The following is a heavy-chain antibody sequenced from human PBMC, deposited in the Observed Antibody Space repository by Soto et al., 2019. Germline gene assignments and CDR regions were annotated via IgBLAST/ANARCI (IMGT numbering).Heavy chain of an antibody. V-gene: IGHV4-59*08. Sequence: SETLSLTSTVSDGSISSYYWSWIRQPPGKGLEWIGYIYYSGSTYYNPSLKSRVTISVDTSKNQFSLKLSSVTAADTAVYYCASPKIAFYNWFDPWGQGTLVTVSS. CDR3: ASPKIAFYNWFDP. CDR2: IYYSGST. D-gene: IGHD3-3*02. CDR1: DGSISSYY. J-gene: IGHJ5*02.